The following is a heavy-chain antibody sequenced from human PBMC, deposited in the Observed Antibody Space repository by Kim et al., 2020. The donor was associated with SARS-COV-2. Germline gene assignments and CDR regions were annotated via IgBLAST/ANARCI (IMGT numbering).Heavy chain of an antibody. J-gene: IGHJ6*02. CDR3: AKGAGRDV. CDR2: ISYDGSNK. Sequence: GGSLRLSCAASGFTFSSYGMHWVRQAPGKGLEWVAVISYDGSNKYYADSVKGRFTISRDNSKNTLYLQMNSLRAEDTAVYYCAKGAGRDVWGQGTTVTVSS. CDR1: GFTFSSYG. D-gene: IGHD6-19*01. V-gene: IGHV3-30*18.